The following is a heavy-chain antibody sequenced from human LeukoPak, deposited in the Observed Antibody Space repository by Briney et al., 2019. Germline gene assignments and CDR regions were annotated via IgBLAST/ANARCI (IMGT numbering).Heavy chain of an antibody. CDR3: ARDKTGEEDY. V-gene: IGHV4-39*07. D-gene: IGHD3-16*01. CDR1: GGSISSSSYY. CDR2: IYYSGST. J-gene: IGHJ4*02. Sequence: PSETLSLTCAVYGGSISSSSYYWGWIRQPPGKGLEWIGSIYYSGSTYYNPSLKSRVTISVDTSKNQFSLKLSSVTAADTAVYYCARDKTGEEDYWGQGTLVTVSS.